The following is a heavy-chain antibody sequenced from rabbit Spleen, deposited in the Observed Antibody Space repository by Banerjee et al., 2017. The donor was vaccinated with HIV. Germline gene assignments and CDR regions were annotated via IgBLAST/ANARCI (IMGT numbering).Heavy chain of an antibody. D-gene: IGHD8-1*01. CDR1: GFSSISNDY. V-gene: IGHV1S40*01. Sequence: QSLEESGGGLVQPEGSLTLTCKASGFSSISNDYIFWVRQAPGKGLEWIACTAAGRSAFTYYASWAKGRFTCSKASSTTVTLQMTSLTAADTATYFCARDTGTSFSTYGMDLWGQGTLVTVS. CDR3: ARDTGTSFSTYGMDL. J-gene: IGHJ6*01. CDR2: TAAGRSAFT.